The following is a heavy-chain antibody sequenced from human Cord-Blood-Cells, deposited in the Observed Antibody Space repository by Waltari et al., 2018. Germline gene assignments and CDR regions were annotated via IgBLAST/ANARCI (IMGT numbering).Heavy chain of an antibody. CDR1: GGSTSSSRYY. V-gene: IGHV4-39*01. CDR2: IYYSGST. CDR3: ARLPGSRAFDI. J-gene: IGHJ3*02. Sequence: QLQLQESGPGLVKPSEPLSLTCTVSGGSTSSSRYYWGWVRQPPGKGLEWIGSIYYSGSTYYNPSLKSRVTISVDTSKNQFSLKLISVTAADTAVYYCARLPGSRAFDIWGQGTMVTVSS.